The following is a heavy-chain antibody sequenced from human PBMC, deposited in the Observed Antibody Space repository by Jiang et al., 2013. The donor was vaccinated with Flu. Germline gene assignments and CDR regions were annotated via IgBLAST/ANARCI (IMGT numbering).Heavy chain of an antibody. CDR3: ADSRGYTYFQH. V-gene: IGHV3-30*02. D-gene: IGHD3-22*01. CDR2: IHYDGSYK. J-gene: IGHJ1*01. CDR1: GFTFKNYG. Sequence: VQLVESGGGVVQPGGSLRLSCAASGFTFKNYGMHWVRQAPGKGLEWVAFIHYDGSYKYYADFVKGRFTISRDNSNNTLYLQMNSLRAEDTAVYYCADSRGYTYFQHWGQGTLVTVSS.